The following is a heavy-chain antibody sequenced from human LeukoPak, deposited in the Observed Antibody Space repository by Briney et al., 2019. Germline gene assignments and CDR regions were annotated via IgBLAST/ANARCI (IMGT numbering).Heavy chain of an antibody. CDR1: GFTFSTYA. Sequence: GGSLRLSCAASGFTFSTYAMHWVRQAPGKGLEWVAVISYDGSDKSYADSVRGRFTISRDNSKSTLYLQMNTLRAEDTALYYCAKDIASYYHYDSSGFDYWGQGTLVTVSS. D-gene: IGHD3-22*01. V-gene: IGHV3-30*04. J-gene: IGHJ4*02. CDR2: ISYDGSDK. CDR3: AKDIASYYHYDSSGFDY.